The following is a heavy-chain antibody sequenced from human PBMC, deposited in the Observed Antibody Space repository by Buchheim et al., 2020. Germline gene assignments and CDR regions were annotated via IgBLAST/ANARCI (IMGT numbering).Heavy chain of an antibody. CDR2: INHSGST. D-gene: IGHD6-13*01. V-gene: IGHV4-34*01. Sequence: QVQLQQWGAGLLKPSETLSLTCAVYGGSFSGYYWSWIRQPPGKGLEWIGEINHSGSTNYNPSLKSRVTISVDTSKNQFSLKLSSVTAADTAVYYCARGRDSSSLGRNFDYWGQGTL. CDR1: GGSFSGYY. J-gene: IGHJ4*02. CDR3: ARGRDSSSLGRNFDY.